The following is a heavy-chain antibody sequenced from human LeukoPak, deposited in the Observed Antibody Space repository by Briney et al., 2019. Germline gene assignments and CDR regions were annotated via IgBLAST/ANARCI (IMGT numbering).Heavy chain of an antibody. CDR3: ASNLLGYCSGGSCRAYYYYMDV. CDR2: INPSGGST. V-gene: IGHV1-46*01. D-gene: IGHD2-15*01. Sequence: ASVKVSCKASGRTFTSYYMHWVRQAPGQGLEWMGIINPSGGSTSYAQKFQGRVTMTRDMSTSTVYMELSSLRSDDTAVYYCASNLLGYCSGGSCRAYYYYMDVWGKGTTVTVSS. J-gene: IGHJ6*03. CDR1: GRTFTSYY.